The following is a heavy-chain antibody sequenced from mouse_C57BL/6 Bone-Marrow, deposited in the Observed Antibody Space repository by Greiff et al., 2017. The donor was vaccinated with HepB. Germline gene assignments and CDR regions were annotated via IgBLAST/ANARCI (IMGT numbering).Heavy chain of an antibody. CDR2: LSSGGSYT. J-gene: IGHJ4*01. Sequence: EVKLVASGGDLVKPGGSLKLSCAASGFTFSSYGMSWVRQTPDKRLEWVATLSSGGSYTYYPDSVKGRFTISRDNAKNTLYLQMSSLKSEDTAMYYCARLLYAMDYWGQGTSVTVSS. V-gene: IGHV5-6*01. CDR1: GFTFSSYG. CDR3: ARLLYAMDY.